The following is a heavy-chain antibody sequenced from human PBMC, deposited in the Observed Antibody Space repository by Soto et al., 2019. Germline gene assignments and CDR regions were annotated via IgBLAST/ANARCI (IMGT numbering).Heavy chain of an antibody. CDR3: AAGISQDAFDI. CDR1: GFTFTSSA. J-gene: IGHJ3*02. D-gene: IGHD2-15*01. V-gene: IGHV1-58*01. Sequence: SVKRYCTASGFTFTSSAVQWVRQARGQRLEWIGWIVVGSGNTNYAQKFQERVTITRDMSTSTAYMELSSLRSEDTAVYYCAAGISQDAFDIWGQGTMVTVSS. CDR2: IVVGSGNT.